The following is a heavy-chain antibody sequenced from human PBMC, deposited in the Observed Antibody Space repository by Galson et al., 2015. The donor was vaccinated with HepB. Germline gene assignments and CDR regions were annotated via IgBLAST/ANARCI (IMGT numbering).Heavy chain of an antibody. V-gene: IGHV3-23*01. CDR3: ARIQWLVETDPFDI. D-gene: IGHD6-19*01. Sequence: SLRLSCAGSGFSFRSYAMAWVRQTPETGLEWVSSIVSGGDRTYYRDSVKGRFTISRDNSKNILYLDMSSLRVEDTALYYCARIQWLVETDPFDIWGHGTMVTVSS. CDR1: GFSFRSYA. CDR2: IVSGGDRT. J-gene: IGHJ3*02.